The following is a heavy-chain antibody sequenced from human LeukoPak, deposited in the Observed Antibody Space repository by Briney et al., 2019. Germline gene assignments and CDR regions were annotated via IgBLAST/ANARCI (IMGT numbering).Heavy chain of an antibody. V-gene: IGHV4-39*07. D-gene: IGHD4-23*01. CDR1: GGYIITSGHY. Sequence: PSETLSLTCTVSGGYIITSGHYWGWIRQPPGKGLEWIGSVYYTGVTSTNPFFRSRMSISVDTSKNQFSLNLTFVTAADAAVYARERSSSGGHNWFDPWGQGTLVTVSS. CDR2: VYYTGVT. J-gene: IGHJ5*02. CDR3: ERSSSGGHNWFDP.